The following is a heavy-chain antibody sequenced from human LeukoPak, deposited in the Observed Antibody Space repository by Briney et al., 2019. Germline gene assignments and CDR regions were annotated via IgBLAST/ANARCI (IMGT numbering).Heavy chain of an antibody. CDR1: GFTFSSYG. J-gene: IGHJ5*02. Sequence: GGSLRLSCAASGFTFSSYGMHWVRQAPGKGLEWVAVISYDGSNKYYADSVKGRFTISRDNSKNTLYLQMNSLRAEDTAVYYCAKPHSPGSWKKPNWFDPWGQGTLVTVSS. V-gene: IGHV3-30*18. CDR3: AKPHSPGSWKKPNWFDP. CDR2: ISYDGSNK. D-gene: IGHD1-26*01.